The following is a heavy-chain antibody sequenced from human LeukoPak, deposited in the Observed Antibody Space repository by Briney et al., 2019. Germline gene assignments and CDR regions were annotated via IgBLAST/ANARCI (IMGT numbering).Heavy chain of an antibody. V-gene: IGHV1-2*02. D-gene: IGHD6-19*01. Sequence: ASVKVSCKASGFTFSDYYFHWVRQAPGQGLEWMGWIYAKNGDTKFAQRFQGRVTFTRDTSRSTAYMELTRLRSDDTAVYYCARGVSGTYYYYYMDVWGKGTTVTVSS. CDR2: IYAKNGDT. CDR1: GFTFSDYY. J-gene: IGHJ6*03. CDR3: ARGVSGTYYYYYMDV.